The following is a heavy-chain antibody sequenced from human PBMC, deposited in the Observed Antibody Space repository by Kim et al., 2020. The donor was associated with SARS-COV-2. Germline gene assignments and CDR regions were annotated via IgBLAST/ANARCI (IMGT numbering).Heavy chain of an antibody. J-gene: IGHJ3*02. CDR1: GYTFTSYG. Sequence: ASVKVSCKASGYTFTSYGISWVRQAPGQGLEWMGWISAYNGNTNYAQKLQGRVTMTTDTSTSTAYMELRSLRSDDTAVYYCARDGPVDIVATGGFGAFDIWGQGTMVTVSS. CDR3: ARDGPVDIVATGGFGAFDI. CDR2: ISAYNGNT. V-gene: IGHV1-18*01. D-gene: IGHD5-12*01.